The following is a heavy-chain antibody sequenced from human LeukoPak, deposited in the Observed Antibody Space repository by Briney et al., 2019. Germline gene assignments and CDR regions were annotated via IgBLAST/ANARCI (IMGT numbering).Heavy chain of an antibody. V-gene: IGHV3-53*01. D-gene: IGHD3-22*01. Sequence: PGGSLRLSCAASGFIVSDNYMSWVRHAPGQGLEWVSVIYSGGSTYYADSVKGRFTISRDNSKNTVFLQLNSLRAEDTAVYYCARYHYDGSGYPYYFDQWGQGTLVTVSS. CDR2: IYSGGST. CDR1: GFIVSDNY. CDR3: ARYHYDGSGYPYYFDQ. J-gene: IGHJ4*02.